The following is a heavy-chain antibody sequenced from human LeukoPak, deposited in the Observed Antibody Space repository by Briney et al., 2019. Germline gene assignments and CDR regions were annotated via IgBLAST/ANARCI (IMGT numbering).Heavy chain of an antibody. CDR3: ARDLTVYGSNPLYYFDY. CDR1: GFTVTSNF. Sequence: QPGGSLRLSCAVSGFTVTSNFMSWVRQAPGKGLEWISVFYPGGSTYYADSVKGRFTISRDSSKNTLYLQMNSLRAEDTAVYCCARDLTVYGSNPLYYFDYWGQGTLVTVSS. D-gene: IGHD4-23*01. CDR2: FYPGGST. J-gene: IGHJ4*02. V-gene: IGHV3-66*01.